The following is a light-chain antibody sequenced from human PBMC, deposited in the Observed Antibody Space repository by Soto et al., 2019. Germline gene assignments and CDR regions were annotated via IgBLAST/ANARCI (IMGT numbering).Light chain of an antibody. CDR3: QQYNNWPLYP. J-gene: IGKJ2*01. CDR1: QSVSSN. Sequence: EIVMTQSPATLSVSPGERATLSCRASQSVSSNLAWYRQKPGQATRLLIYGASTRATGVPARFSGSGSGTVFTLTISSLQSEDFAVYFCQQYNNWPLYPFGQGTKLEIK. CDR2: GAS. V-gene: IGKV3-15*01.